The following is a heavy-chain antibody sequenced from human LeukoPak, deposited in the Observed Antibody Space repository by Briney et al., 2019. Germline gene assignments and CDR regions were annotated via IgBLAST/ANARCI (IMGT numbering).Heavy chain of an antibody. V-gene: IGHV5-51*01. CDR3: AAYSSCDY. CDR2: IYPGDSDT. J-gene: IGHJ4*02. Sequence: GESLKISCKGSGYIFTSYWIGWVRQMPGKGLEWMGIIYPGDSDTRYSPSFQGQVTISTDKSISTAYLQWSSLRAEDTAVYYCAAYSSCDYWGQGTLVTVSS. CDR1: GYIFTSYW. D-gene: IGHD6-6*01.